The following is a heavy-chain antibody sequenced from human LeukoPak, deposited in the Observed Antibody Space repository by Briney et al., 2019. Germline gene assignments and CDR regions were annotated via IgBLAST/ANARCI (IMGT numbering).Heavy chain of an antibody. D-gene: IGHD3-22*01. CDR1: GGSISSGGYY. Sequence: PSETLSLTCTVSGGSISSGGYYWSWIRQHPEKGLEWIGYIYYSGSTSYNPSLKSRVVISLDASDNQVSLKLSSATAADTAVYFCARTYHYDSIGYYFDSWGQGTVVTVSS. V-gene: IGHV4-31*03. CDR3: ARTYHYDSIGYYFDS. J-gene: IGHJ4*02. CDR2: IYYSGST.